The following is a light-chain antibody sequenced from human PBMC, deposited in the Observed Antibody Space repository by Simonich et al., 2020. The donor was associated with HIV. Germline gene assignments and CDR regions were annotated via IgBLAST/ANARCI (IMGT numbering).Light chain of an antibody. J-gene: IGKJ1*01. Sequence: DIVMTQSPDSLAVSLGERATFNCKSSRSVLYSSNNKNYLAWYQQKPGHPPKLLISWASTRESGVPDRFSASGSGTDFTLTISSLQAEDVAIYYCQQYYSTPPTFGQGTKVEIK. V-gene: IGKV4-1*01. CDR2: WAS. CDR1: RSVLYSSNNKNY. CDR3: QQYYSTPPT.